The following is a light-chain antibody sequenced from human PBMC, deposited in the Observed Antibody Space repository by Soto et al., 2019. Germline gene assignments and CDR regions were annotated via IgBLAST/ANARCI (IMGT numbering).Light chain of an antibody. CDR1: SSNIGAGYD. Sequence: QSVLTQPPSVSGAPGQRVTISSTGTSSNIGAGYDVHWYQQLPGTAPKPLIYGNSNRPSGVPDRFSGSKSGTSASLAITGLQAEDEADYYCQSYDSSLSGYVVFGGGTKLTVL. J-gene: IGLJ2*01. CDR3: QSYDSSLSGYVV. CDR2: GNS. V-gene: IGLV1-40*01.